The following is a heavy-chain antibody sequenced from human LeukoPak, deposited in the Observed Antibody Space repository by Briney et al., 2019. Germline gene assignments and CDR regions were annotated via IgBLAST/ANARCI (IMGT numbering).Heavy chain of an antibody. Sequence: GGSLRLSCAASGFSFSVFWMHWVRHVPGKGPVWVSAISGRGANTYYADSVKGRFTISRDNSKNTLYLQMNSLRAEDTALYYCARTNLRFLEWLLDYWGQGTLVTVSS. V-gene: IGHV3-23*01. CDR2: ISGRGANT. CDR1: GFSFSVFW. D-gene: IGHD3-3*01. CDR3: ARTNLRFLEWLLDY. J-gene: IGHJ4*02.